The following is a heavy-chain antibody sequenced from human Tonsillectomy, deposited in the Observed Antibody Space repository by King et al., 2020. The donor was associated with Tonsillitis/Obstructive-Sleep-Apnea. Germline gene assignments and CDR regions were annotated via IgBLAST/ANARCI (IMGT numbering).Heavy chain of an antibody. CDR2: IYYSGST. D-gene: IGHD3-22*01. V-gene: IGHV4-59*08. CDR3: ASSDYYESSSHSYYYSMGV. J-gene: IGHJ6*03. CDR1: GGSISSYY. Sequence: VQLQESGPGLVKPSETLSLTCTVSGGSISSYYWSWIRQPPGKGLEWIGYIYYSGSTNHNPSLKSRVTISLDTSKKQFSLKLSFVTAADTAVYYCASSDYYESSSHSYYYSMGVWGKGTTVTVSS.